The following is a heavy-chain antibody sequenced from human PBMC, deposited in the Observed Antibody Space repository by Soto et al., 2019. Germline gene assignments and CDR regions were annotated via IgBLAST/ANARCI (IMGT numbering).Heavy chain of an antibody. CDR2: ISYDGSNK. CDR3: AKGRLRQQWLVWGVDY. V-gene: IGHV3-30*18. CDR1: GFTFSSYG. J-gene: IGHJ4*02. Sequence: QVQLVESGGGVVQPGRSLRLSCAASGFTFSSYGMHWVRQAPGKGLEWVAVISYDGSNKYYADSVKGRFTISRDNSKNTLYLPMNGLGAEDTAVYYCAKGRLRQQWLVWGVDYWGQGPLVTVSS. D-gene: IGHD6-19*01.